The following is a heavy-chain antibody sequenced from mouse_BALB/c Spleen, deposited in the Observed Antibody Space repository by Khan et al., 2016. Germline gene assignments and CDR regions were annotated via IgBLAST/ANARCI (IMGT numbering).Heavy chain of an antibody. V-gene: IGHV1S137*01. CDR2: ISTYFGNT. CDR1: GYTFTDYA. Sequence: QVQLKESGPELVRPGVSVKISCQGSGYTFTDYAMHWVKQSHSKSLDWIGVISTYFGNTNCIQKFKGKATMTVDKCSSRAYMELARLTSEDSASYYCAKCGNYFCYDAMDYWGQGTSVTVSS. CDR3: AKCGNYFCYDAMDY. J-gene: IGHJ4*01. D-gene: IGHD2-10*02.